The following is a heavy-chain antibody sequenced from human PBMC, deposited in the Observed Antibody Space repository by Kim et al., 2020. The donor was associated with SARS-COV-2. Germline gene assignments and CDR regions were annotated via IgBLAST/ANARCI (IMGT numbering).Heavy chain of an antibody. CDR1: GFTFSSYG. CDR2: IWYDGSNK. J-gene: IGHJ6*02. Sequence: GGSLRLSCAASGFTFSSYGMHWVRQAPGKGLEWVAVIWYDGSNKYYADSVKGRFTISRDNSKNTLYLQMNSLRAEDTAVYYCARDRLYYYDSSGYYFNPDYYYGMDVWGQGTTVTVSS. CDR3: ARDRLYYYDSSGYYFNPDYYYGMDV. D-gene: IGHD3-22*01. V-gene: IGHV3-33*01.